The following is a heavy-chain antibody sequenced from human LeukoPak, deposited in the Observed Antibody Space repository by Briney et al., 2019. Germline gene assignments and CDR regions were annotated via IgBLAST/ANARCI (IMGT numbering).Heavy chain of an antibody. V-gene: IGHV1-69*04. D-gene: IGHD2-15*01. Sequence: ASVKVSCKASGGTFSSYAISWLRQAPGQGLEWMGRIIPILGIANYAQKFQGRVTITADKSTSTAYMELSSLRSEDTAVYYCARAGFRSDPLPDYWGQGTLVTVSS. CDR1: GGTFSSYA. J-gene: IGHJ4*02. CDR2: IIPILGIA. CDR3: ARAGFRSDPLPDY.